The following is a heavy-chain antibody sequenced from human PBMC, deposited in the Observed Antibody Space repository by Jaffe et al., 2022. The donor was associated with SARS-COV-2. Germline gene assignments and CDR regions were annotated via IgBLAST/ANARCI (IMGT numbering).Heavy chain of an antibody. CDR2: IRSKAYGGTT. D-gene: IGHD3-22*01. V-gene: IGHV3-49*04. CDR3: TRGPPYYYDSSGRDY. Sequence: EVQLVESGGGLVQPGRSLRLSCTASGFTFGDYAMSWVRQAPGKGLEWVGFIRSKAYGGTTEYAASVKGRFTISRDDSKSIAYLQMNSLKTEDTAVYYCTRGPPYYYDSSGRDYWGQGTLVTVSS. J-gene: IGHJ4*02. CDR1: GFTFGDYA.